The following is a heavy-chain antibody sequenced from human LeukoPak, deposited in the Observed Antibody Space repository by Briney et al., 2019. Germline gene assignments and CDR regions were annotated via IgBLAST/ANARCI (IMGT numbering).Heavy chain of an antibody. D-gene: IGHD3-22*01. Sequence: GESLKISCKGSGYSFTSYWIGWVRQMPGKGLEWMGIIYPGDSDTRYSPSFQGQVTISADKSISTAYLQWSSLKASDTAMYYCGSSSGYYSDAFDIWGQGTMVTVSS. J-gene: IGHJ3*02. CDR1: GYSFTSYW. CDR3: GSSSGYYSDAFDI. V-gene: IGHV5-51*01. CDR2: IYPGDSDT.